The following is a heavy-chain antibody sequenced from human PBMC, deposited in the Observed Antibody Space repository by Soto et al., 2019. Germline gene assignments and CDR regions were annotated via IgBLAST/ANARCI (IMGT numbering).Heavy chain of an antibody. Sequence: ASVKVSCKASGGTFSSYAISWVRQAPGQGLEWMGGIIPIFGTANYAQKFQGRVTITADESTSTAYMELSSLRSEDTAVYYCARDLGDSSGYYYGFLGYWGQGTLVTVSS. CDR1: GGTFSSYA. J-gene: IGHJ4*02. CDR3: ARDLGDSSGYYYGFLGY. V-gene: IGHV1-69*13. CDR2: IIPIFGTA. D-gene: IGHD3-22*01.